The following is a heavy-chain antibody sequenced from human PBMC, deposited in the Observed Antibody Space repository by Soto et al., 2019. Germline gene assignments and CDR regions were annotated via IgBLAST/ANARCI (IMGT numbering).Heavy chain of an antibody. D-gene: IGHD1-26*01. CDR3: ATQEVGGRYVYTFDP. Sequence: LETLSLTCTVSCGSIVNYYCGWIRQPPGKGLEWIGSIYYSGSTYYNPSLKSRVTISVDTSKNQFSLKLSSVTAADTAVYYCATQEVGGRYVYTFDPWGQGTLVTVPS. J-gene: IGHJ5*02. CDR2: IYYSGST. CDR1: CGSIVNYY. V-gene: IGHV4-59*05.